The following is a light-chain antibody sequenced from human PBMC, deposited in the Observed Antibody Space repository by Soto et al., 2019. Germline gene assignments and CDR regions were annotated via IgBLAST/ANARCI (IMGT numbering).Light chain of an antibody. CDR1: GSDLGGYNF. CDR2: EVT. CDR3: SSYTTSSTLAYV. V-gene: IGLV2-14*01. Sequence: QSALTQPASVSGSPGQSITISCTGTGSDLGGYNFVSWYQQYPGKAPKLMIYEVTNRPSGVSSRFSGSKSVNTASLTISGLQADDEADYYCSSYTTSSTLAYVFGTGTKLTVL. J-gene: IGLJ1*01.